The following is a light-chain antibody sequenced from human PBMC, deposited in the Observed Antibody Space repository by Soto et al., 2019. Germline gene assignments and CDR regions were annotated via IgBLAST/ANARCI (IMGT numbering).Light chain of an antibody. CDR3: QQYNNWPWT. CDR2: GAS. CDR1: QSVSSN. Sequence: EIVMTQSPATLSVSPGERATLSCRASQSVSSNLAWYQQKPGQAPRLLIYGASTRATGIPARFSGSGSGTEFTLTISSLQSEDVAVCYCQQYNNWPWTFGQGTKVDIK. V-gene: IGKV3-15*01. J-gene: IGKJ1*01.